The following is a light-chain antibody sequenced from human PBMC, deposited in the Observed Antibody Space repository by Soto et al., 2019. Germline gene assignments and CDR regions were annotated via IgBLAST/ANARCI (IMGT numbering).Light chain of an antibody. CDR2: EVS. J-gene: IGLJ1*01. CDR1: SGDVGNYDL. V-gene: IGLV2-14*02. Sequence: QSALTQPASVSGSPGQSITISCSGSSGDVGNYDLVSWYQQIPGKAPQLMIFEVSRRPSRVSDRFSGSKSGSTASLTISGLQAEDEADYYCSSYTSSSFYVFGTGTKVTVL. CDR3: SSYTSSSFYV.